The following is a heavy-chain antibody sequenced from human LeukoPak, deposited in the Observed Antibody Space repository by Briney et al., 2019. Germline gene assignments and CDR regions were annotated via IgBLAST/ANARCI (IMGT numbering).Heavy chain of an antibody. D-gene: IGHD6-19*01. CDR3: ARNRIAVAGPEYFQH. CDR1: GFTLSSYS. J-gene: IGHJ1*01. V-gene: IGHV3-21*01. CDR2: ISSSSSYV. Sequence: GGSLRLSCAASGFTLSSYSMNWVRQAPGKGLEWVSSISSSSSYVYYADSVKGRFTISRDNAKNSLYLQMNSLRAEDTAVYYCARNRIAVAGPEYFQHWGQGTLVTVSS.